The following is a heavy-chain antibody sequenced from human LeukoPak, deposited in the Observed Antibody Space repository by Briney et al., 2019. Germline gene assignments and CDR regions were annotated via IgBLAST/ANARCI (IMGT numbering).Heavy chain of an antibody. CDR1: GGTFSSYA. J-gene: IGHJ3*02. Sequence: ASVKVSCKASGGTFSSYAISWVRQAPGQGLEWMGRIIPIFGIANYAQKFQGRVTITADKSTSTAYMELGSLGSEDTAVYYCASWGTTDDAFDIWGQGTMVTVSS. D-gene: IGHD3-16*01. CDR2: IIPIFGIA. V-gene: IGHV1-69*04. CDR3: ASWGTTDDAFDI.